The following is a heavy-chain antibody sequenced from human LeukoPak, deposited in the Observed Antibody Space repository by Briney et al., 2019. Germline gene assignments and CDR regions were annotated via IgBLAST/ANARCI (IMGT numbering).Heavy chain of an antibody. CDR2: ISAYNGNT. V-gene: IGHV1-18*01. D-gene: IGHD1-26*01. CDR1: GYTFTSYG. J-gene: IGHJ4*02. CDR3: ARSRATTSNFDY. Sequence: ASVKVSCKASGYTFTSYGISWVRQAPGQGLEWMGWISAYNGNTNYAQKLQGRVTMTTDTSASTAYMELRSLRSEDTAVYYCARSRATTSNFDYWGQGTLVTVSS.